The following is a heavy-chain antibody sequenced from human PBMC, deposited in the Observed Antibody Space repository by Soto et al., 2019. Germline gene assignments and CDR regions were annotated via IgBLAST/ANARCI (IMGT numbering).Heavy chain of an antibody. CDR1: GFTFSSYG. V-gene: IGHV3-33*01. CDR2: IWYDGSNK. J-gene: IGHJ6*03. CDR3: ARSGYSSGWYLYYYYYMDV. Sequence: GGSLRLSCAASGFTFSSYGMHWVRQAPGKGLEWVAVIWYDGSNKYYADSVKGRFTISRDNSKNTLYLQMNSLRAEDTAVYYCARSGYSSGWYLYYYYYMDVWGKGTTVTVSS. D-gene: IGHD6-19*01.